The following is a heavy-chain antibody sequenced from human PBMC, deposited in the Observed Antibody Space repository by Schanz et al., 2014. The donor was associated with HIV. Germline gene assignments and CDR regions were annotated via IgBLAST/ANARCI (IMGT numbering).Heavy chain of an antibody. J-gene: IGHJ6*02. V-gene: IGHV3-30*03. CDR2: ISYDGTDK. Sequence: VKLVESGGGLVQPGGSLRLSCAASGFTFSSYGMHWVRQAPGKGLEWVAVISYDGTDKYYADSVKGRFTISRDNSKNTLYLQMNSLTAEDTAVYYCASDGSGSYLTLSLLYYGMDVWGQGTTVTVSS. D-gene: IGHD3-10*01. CDR3: ASDGSGSYLTLSLLYYGMDV. CDR1: GFTFSSYG.